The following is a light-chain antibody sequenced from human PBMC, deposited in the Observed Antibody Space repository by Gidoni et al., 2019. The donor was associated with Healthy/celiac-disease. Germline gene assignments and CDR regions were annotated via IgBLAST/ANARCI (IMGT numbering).Light chain of an antibody. CDR2: YDD. V-gene: IGLV1-36*01. CDR1: SSNIGNNA. J-gene: IGLJ1*01. CDR3: AAWDDSLNGYV. Sequence: QSVLTQPPSVSDAPRQRVTIYCSGSSSNIGNNAVNWYPPLPGKAPKLLIYYDDLLPSGVSDRFSGSKSGTSASLAISGLQSEDEADYYCAAWDDSLNGYVFGTGTKVTVL.